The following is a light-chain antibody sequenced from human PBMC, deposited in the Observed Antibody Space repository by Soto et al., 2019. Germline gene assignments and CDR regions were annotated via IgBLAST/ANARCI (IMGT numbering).Light chain of an antibody. V-gene: IGKV4-1*01. CDR1: QNILYSSNNENY. CDR2: WAS. J-gene: IGKJ1*01. CDR3: QQYYATPRT. Sequence: DIVMTQSPDSLAVSLGERATINCRSSQNILYSSNNENYLAWYQQKPGQSPKLLIYWASTRESGVPDRFSGGGSGTNFTLTISSLQAEDVAVYYCQQYYATPRTFGQGTKVEV.